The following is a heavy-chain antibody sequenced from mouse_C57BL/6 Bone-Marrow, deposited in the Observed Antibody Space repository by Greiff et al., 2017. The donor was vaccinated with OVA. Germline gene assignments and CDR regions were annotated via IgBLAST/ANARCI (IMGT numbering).Heavy chain of an antibody. J-gene: IGHJ1*03. Sequence: QVQLQQSGPELVKPGASVTLSCKASGYTFTDYEMHWVKQTPVHGLEWIGAIDPETGGTAYNQKFKGKAILTADKSSSTAYMELRSLTSEDSAVYYCTILWLRRRYFDVWGTGTTVTVSS. CDR3: TILWLRRRYFDV. V-gene: IGHV1-15*01. D-gene: IGHD2-2*01. CDR2: IDPETGGT. CDR1: GYTFTDYE.